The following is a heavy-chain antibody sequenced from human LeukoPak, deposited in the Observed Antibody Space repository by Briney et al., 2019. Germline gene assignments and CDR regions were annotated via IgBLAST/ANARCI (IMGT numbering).Heavy chain of an antibody. D-gene: IGHD2-2*03. V-gene: IGHV1-69*05. J-gene: IGHJ4*02. Sequence: GASVKVSCKASGGTFSSYAISWVRQAPGQGLEWMGGIIPIFGTANYAQKFQGRVTITTDESMRTAYMELSSLRSEDTAVYYCARYAGYCSSTSCPIDYWGQGTLVTVSS. CDR3: ARYAGYCSSTSCPIDY. CDR2: IIPIFGTA. CDR1: GGTFSSYA.